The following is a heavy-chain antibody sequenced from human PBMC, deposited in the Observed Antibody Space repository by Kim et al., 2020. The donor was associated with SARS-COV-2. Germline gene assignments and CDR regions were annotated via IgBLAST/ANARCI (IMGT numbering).Heavy chain of an antibody. Sequence: SETLSLTCTVSGGSISSGGYYWSWIRQHPGKGLEWIGYIYYSGSTYYNPSLKSRVTISVDTSKNQFSLKLSSVTAADTAVYYCARGNYDFWCGSSAGGNWFDPWGQGTLVTVSS. V-gene: IGHV4-31*03. D-gene: IGHD3-3*01. J-gene: IGHJ5*02. CDR2: IYYSGST. CDR3: ARGNYDFWCGSSAGGNWFDP. CDR1: GGSISSGGYY.